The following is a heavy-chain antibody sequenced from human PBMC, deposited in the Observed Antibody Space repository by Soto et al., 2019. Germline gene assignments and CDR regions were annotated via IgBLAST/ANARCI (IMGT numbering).Heavy chain of an antibody. CDR1: GFTISGKKY. CDR3: ATWHEREHAYDV. CDR2: LYDIDGS. V-gene: IGHV3-53*01. Sequence: DVQLVESGGGLIQPGESLRLSCAAFGFTISGKKYVAWVRQAPGKGLEWVSALYDIDGSFYADSVKGRFTTSSDSSKTTVYLQMNDLRPDDTAVYSCATWHEREHAYDVWGLGTTVTSLQ. D-gene: IGHD1-1*01. J-gene: IGHJ3*01.